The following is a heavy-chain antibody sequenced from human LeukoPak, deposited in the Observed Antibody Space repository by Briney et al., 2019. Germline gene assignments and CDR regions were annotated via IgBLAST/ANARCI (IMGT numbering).Heavy chain of an antibody. V-gene: IGHV3-11*05. D-gene: IGHD3-22*01. CDR2: ISSSSSYT. CDR1: GFTFSDYY. J-gene: IGHJ4*02. CDR3: ARDLYYYDSSGYKLDY. Sequence: PGGSLRLSCAASGFTFSDYYMSWIRQAPGKGLEWVSYISSSSSYTNYADSVKGRFTISRENAKNSLYLQMNSLRAEDTAVYYCARDLYYYDSSGYKLDYWGQGTLVTVSS.